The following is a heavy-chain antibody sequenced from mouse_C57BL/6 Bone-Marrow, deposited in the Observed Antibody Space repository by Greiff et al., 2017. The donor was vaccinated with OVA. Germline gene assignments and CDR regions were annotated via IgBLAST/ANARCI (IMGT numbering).Heavy chain of an antibody. CDR1: GFTFSDYY. J-gene: IGHJ3*01. D-gene: IGHD2-3*01. Sequence: DVKLVESEGGLVQPGSSMKLSCTASGFTFSDYYMAWVRQVPEKGLEWVANINYDGSSTYYLDSLKSRFIISRDNAKNILYLQMSSLKSEDTATYYCARSDGYYPFAYWGQGTLVTVSA. CDR2: INYDGSST. V-gene: IGHV5-16*01. CDR3: ARSDGYYPFAY.